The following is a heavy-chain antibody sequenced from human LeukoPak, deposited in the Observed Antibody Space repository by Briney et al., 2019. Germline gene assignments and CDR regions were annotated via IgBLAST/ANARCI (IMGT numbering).Heavy chain of an antibody. Sequence: GGSLRLSCAASGFTFSSYAMHWVRQAPGKGLEYVSAISSNGDSTYYANSVKGRFTISRDNSKNTLYLQMGSLRAEDMAVYYCARDYEGAAVADTLDYWGQGTLVTVSS. V-gene: IGHV3-64*01. J-gene: IGHJ4*02. CDR2: ISSNGDST. D-gene: IGHD6-19*01. CDR1: GFTFSSYA. CDR3: ARDYEGAAVADTLDY.